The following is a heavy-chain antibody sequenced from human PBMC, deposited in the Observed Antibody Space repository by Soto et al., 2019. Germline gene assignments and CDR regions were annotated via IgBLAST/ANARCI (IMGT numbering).Heavy chain of an antibody. J-gene: IGHJ5*02. CDR3: SRISSSSWYRGGFDP. CDR1: GFTFNNYW. D-gene: IGHD6-13*01. Sequence: GGSLRLSCVASGFTFNNYWMHWVRQAPGKGLVWVSRINSDGSYTTYADSVKGRFTISRDNAKNTLYLQMNGLRADDTAVYYCSRISSSSWYRGGFDPWGQGTLVTVSS. V-gene: IGHV3-74*01. CDR2: INSDGSYT.